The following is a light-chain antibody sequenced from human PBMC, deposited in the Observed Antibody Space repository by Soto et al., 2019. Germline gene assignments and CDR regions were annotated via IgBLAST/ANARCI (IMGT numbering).Light chain of an antibody. CDR2: DTS. J-gene: IGKJ1*01. CDR3: QQYVSSPWA. Sequence: ETVLTQSPGTLSLSPGERAILSCRASQSVSSTYLAWYQQKPGQAPRLLIYDTSTRATGIPARFSGSGSGTDFTLTISRLEPEDFAVYYCQQYVSSPWAFGQGTKVDI. CDR1: QSVSSTY. V-gene: IGKV3-20*01.